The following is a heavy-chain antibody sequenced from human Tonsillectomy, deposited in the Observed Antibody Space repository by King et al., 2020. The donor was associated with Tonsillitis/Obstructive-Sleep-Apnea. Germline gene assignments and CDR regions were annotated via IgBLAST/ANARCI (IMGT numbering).Heavy chain of an antibody. CDR2: IGSSGTYI. Sequence: VQLVESGGGLVKPGGSLRLSCAASGFSFSTYGMNWVRQAPGKGLEWVSFIGSSGTYIYYADSVKGRFTISRDNAQNSLYLQMNSLRVEDTAVYYCAREGVEFLAWLLSGDAFDIWGQGTVVTVSS. J-gene: IGHJ3*02. CDR3: AREGVEFLAWLLSGDAFDI. CDR1: GFSFSTYG. D-gene: IGHD3-3*01. V-gene: IGHV3-21*01.